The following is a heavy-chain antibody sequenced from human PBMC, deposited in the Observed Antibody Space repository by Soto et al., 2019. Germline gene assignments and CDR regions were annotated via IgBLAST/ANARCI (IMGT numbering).Heavy chain of an antibody. J-gene: IGHJ3*02. V-gene: IGHV1-18*01. CDR2: ISAYNGNT. Sequence: GASVKVSCKASGYTFTSYGISWVRQAPGQGLEWMGWISAYNGNTNYAQKLQGRVTMTTDTSTSTAYMELRSLRSDDTAVYYCAIHSCVAARRSEGYAFDIWGQGTMVTVSS. CDR3: AIHSCVAARRSEGYAFDI. CDR1: GYTFTSYG. D-gene: IGHD2-21*01.